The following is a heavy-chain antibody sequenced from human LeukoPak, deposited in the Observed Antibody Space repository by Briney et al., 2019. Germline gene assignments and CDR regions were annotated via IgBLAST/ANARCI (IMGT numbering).Heavy chain of an antibody. CDR3: ARGVDTAMPRGYYYYYMDV. V-gene: IGHV4-4*07. D-gene: IGHD5-18*01. Sequence: PSETLSLPCTVSGGSISSYYWSWIRQPAGKGLEWIGRIYTSGCTNYNPSLKSRVTISVDTSKNQFSLKLSSVTAADTAVYYCARGVDTAMPRGYYYYYMDVWGKGTTVTISS. J-gene: IGHJ6*03. CDR1: GGSISSYY. CDR2: IYTSGCT.